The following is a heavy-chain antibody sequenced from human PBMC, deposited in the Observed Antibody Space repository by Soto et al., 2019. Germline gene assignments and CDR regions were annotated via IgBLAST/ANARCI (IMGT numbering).Heavy chain of an antibody. D-gene: IGHD6-19*01. V-gene: IGHV3-30-3*01. CDR2: ISYDGSNK. CDR3: ARDRAVGDKMARYYYYGMDV. Sequence: QVQLVESGGGVVQPGRSLRLSCAASGFTFSSYAMHWVRQAPGKGLEWVAVISYDGSNKYYADSVKGRFTISRDNSKNTLYLQLNSLEAEDTAVYDCARDRAVGDKMARYYYYGMDVWGQGTTVTVSS. J-gene: IGHJ6*02. CDR1: GFTFSSYA.